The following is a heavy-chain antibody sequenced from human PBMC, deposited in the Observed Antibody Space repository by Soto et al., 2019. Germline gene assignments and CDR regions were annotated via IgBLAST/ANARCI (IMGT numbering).Heavy chain of an antibody. CDR1: GYTYTSYG. J-gene: IGHJ5*02. CDR2: INAGNGNT. CDR3: ARGVLTGYSSSWYLGNWFDP. D-gene: IGHD6-13*01. V-gene: IGHV1-3*01. Sequence: ASVKVSCKASGYTYTSYGISWVRQAPGQGLEWMGWINAGNGNTKYSQKFQGRVTITRDTSASTAYMELSSLRSEDTAVYYCARGVLTGYSSSWYLGNWFDPWGQGTLVTV.